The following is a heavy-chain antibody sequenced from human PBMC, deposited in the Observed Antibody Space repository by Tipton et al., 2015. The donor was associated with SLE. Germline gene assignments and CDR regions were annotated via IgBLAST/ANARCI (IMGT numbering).Heavy chain of an antibody. CDR1: GFTFSNYA. CDR3: ARDGAALDYYYYYMDV. V-gene: IGHV3-30*04. CDR2: VSFDSNNK. D-gene: IGHD6-6*01. Sequence: RSLRLSCAASGFTFSNYAFHWVRQPPGEGLEWVSVVSFDSNNKYYADSVKGRFTISRDNSRNALYLEMSGLRPEDTAVYYCARDGAALDYYYYYMDVWGSGTTVTVSS. J-gene: IGHJ6*03.